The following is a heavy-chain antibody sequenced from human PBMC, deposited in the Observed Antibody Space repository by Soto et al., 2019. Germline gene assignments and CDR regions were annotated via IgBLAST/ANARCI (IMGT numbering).Heavy chain of an antibody. D-gene: IGHD6-13*01. V-gene: IGHV3-21*01. J-gene: IGHJ4*01. CDR2: ISSSSSYI. CDR1: GFTCSSYS. Sequence: EVQLVESGGGLVKPWGSLRLSCAASGFTCSSYSMNWVRQAPGKGLEWVSSISSSSSYIYYADSVTRRFTIARENAPTALSMRMTSLRAENTAVYYCSRVLAQLVLEYYFDYCGHGTLVTVSS. CDR3: SRVLAQLVLEYYFDY.